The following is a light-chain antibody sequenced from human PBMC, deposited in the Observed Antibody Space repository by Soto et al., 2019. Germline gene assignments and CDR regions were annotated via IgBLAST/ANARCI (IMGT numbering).Light chain of an antibody. CDR1: SSDVGGSNY. J-gene: IGLJ2*01. CDR3: SSHSSSGTLEV. Sequence: QSALTQPASVSGSPGQSITISCTGTSSDVGGSNYVSWYQQHPGKAPKLMIYDVTNRPSGVSNRFSGSKSGNPASLTISGLQAEDEAEYYCSSHSSSGTLEVFGGGTQLTVL. CDR2: DVT. V-gene: IGLV2-14*01.